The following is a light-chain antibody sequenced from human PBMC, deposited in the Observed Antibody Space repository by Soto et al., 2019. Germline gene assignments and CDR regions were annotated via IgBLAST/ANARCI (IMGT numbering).Light chain of an antibody. CDR1: SGSIASSF. V-gene: IGLV6-57*01. J-gene: IGLJ2*01. CDR2: DDN. Sequence: NFMLTQPHSVSESPGKTVTISCTRSSGSIASSFVQWYQQRPGSSPTTLIYDDNQRFSGVPDRFSGSIDSSSNSASLTISGLKTQDEADYFCQSYEGSPQVFGRGTKLTVL. CDR3: QSYEGSPQV.